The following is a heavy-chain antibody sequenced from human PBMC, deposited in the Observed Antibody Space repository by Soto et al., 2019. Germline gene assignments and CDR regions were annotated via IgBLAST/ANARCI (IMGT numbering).Heavy chain of an antibody. V-gene: IGHV3-33*01. Sequence: GMNWVRQAPGKGLAWVADIWFDGSEIYYADSVKGRFTIYRDNSNNMCYLQMNNLRAEDTAVFFFFQ. CDR3: FQ. J-gene: IGHJ1*01. CDR1: G. D-gene: IGHD3-3*01. CDR2: IWFDGSEI.